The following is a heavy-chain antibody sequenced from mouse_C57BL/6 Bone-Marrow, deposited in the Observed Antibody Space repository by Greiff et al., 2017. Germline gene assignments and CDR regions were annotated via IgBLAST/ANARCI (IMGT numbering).Heavy chain of an antibody. J-gene: IGHJ4*01. CDR3: APMGGLPHYYAMDY. CDR2: IYPGDGDT. Sequence: QVQLQKSGPELVKPGASVKISCKASGYAFSSSWMNWVKQRPGKGLEWIGRIYPGDGDTNYNGKFKGKATLTADKSSSTAYMQLSSLTSEDSAVYFCAPMGGLPHYYAMDYWGQGTSVTVSS. V-gene: IGHV1-82*01. D-gene: IGHD2-2*01. CDR1: GYAFSSSW.